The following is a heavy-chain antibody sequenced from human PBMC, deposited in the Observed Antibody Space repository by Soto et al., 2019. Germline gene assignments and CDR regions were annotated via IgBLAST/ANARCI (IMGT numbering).Heavy chain of an antibody. CDR3: TRDGDGRMTTNPYYYYGMDV. Sequence: PSETLSLTCTVSGGSNSGYYWSCLRQPPGKGLEWIVNVYYSGGAKYNPSVKRRVSISVDTSKNQFSLNLSSVTAADKAVYYCTRDGDGRMTTNPYYYYGMDVWGPGITVTVS. CDR2: VYYSGGA. V-gene: IGHV4-59*01. J-gene: IGHJ6*02. CDR1: GGSNSGYY. D-gene: IGHD2-21*02.